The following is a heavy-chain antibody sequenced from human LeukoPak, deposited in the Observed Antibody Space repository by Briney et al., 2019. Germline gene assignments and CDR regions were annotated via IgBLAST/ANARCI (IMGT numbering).Heavy chain of an antibody. V-gene: IGHV4-61*02. Sequence: SETLSLTCTVSGGSISSGSYYWSWIRQPAGKGLEWIVRIYTSGSTNYNPSLKSRVTISVDTAKNQFSLQLLSVTAADTAVYYCARVRKAAAAPAGFYYYYYMDVWGKGTTVTVSS. D-gene: IGHD6-13*01. CDR3: ARVRKAAAAPAGFYYYYYMDV. J-gene: IGHJ6*03. CDR1: GGSISSGSYY. CDR2: IYTSGST.